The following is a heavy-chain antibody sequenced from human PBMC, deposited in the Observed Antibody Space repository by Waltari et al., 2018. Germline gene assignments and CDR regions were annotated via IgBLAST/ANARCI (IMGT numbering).Heavy chain of an antibody. V-gene: IGHV3-53*01. J-gene: IGHJ4*02. CDR3: ARGPTRYIAAAGTLDY. D-gene: IGHD6-13*01. CDR1: GFTVSSNY. Sequence: EVQLVESGGGLIQPGGSLRLSCAASGFTVSSNYMSWVRQAPGKGLEWVSVIYSGGSTYDADSVKGRFTISRDNSKNTLYLQMNSLRAEDTAVYYCARGPTRYIAAAGTLDYWGQGTLVTVSS. CDR2: IYSGGST.